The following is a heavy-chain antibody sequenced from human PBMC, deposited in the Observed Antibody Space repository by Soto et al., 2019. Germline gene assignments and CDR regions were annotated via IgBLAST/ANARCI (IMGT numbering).Heavy chain of an antibody. V-gene: IGHV1-69*02. D-gene: IGHD3-10*01. CDR2: IIPIFGIA. Sequence: GASVKVSCKASGGTFSSYTISWVRQAPGQGLEWMGRIIPIFGIANYAQKFQGRVTITADKSTSTAYMELSSLRSEDTAVYYCARFRGSYGMDVWGQGTTVTVSS. CDR1: GGTFSSYT. CDR3: ARFRGSYGMDV. J-gene: IGHJ6*02.